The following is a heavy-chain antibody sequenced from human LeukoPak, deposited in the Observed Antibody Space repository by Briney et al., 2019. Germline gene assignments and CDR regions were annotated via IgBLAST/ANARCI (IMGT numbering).Heavy chain of an antibody. D-gene: IGHD3/OR15-3a*01. V-gene: IGHV3-48*04. J-gene: IGHJ4*02. CDR1: GFTFSSYS. CDR2: ITASGTAM. CDR3: ARDQYDTWSRRGNFDS. Sequence: GGSRRLSCAASGFTFSSYSMNWVRKAPGKGLKWVSHITASGTAMFYADSVKGRFTISRDNTKNSLYLQMNSLRAEDTAVFYCARDQYDTWSRRGNFDSWGQGTLVIVSS.